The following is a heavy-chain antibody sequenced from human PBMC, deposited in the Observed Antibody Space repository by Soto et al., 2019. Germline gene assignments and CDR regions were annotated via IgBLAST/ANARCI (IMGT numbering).Heavy chain of an antibody. V-gene: IGHV4-39*07. D-gene: IGHD6-13*01. CDR1: GDSISNSRFS. CDR3: ARESRSWYGSIWDY. CDR2: IYHTGNA. J-gene: IGHJ4*02. Sequence: SETLSLTCSVSGDSISNSRFSWAWIRQPPGEGLEWIGSIYHTGNAYYNPSLKSRVTISVDTSKNQFSLKLSSVTAADTAVYYCARESRSWYGSIWDYWGQGTLVTVSS.